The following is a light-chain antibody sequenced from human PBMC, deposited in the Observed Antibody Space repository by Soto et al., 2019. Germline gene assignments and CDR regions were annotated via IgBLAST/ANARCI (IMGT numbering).Light chain of an antibody. V-gene: IGKV3-20*01. CDR1: QSVSSSY. Sequence: EIVLTQSPGTLSLSPGERATLSCRASQSVSSSYLAWYQQKPGQAPRLLIYGTSTSATGIPDRFSGSGSGTDLTHTISRLEPEDFAVYYCQQYGTSPMYTFGQGNKLEIK. CDR3: QQYGTSPMYT. CDR2: GTS. J-gene: IGKJ2*01.